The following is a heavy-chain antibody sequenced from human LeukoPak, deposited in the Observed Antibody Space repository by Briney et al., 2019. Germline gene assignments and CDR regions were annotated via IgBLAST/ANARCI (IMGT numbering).Heavy chain of an antibody. J-gene: IGHJ6*02. CDR2: LYSGETT. D-gene: IGHD3-10*01. CDR1: GFTVSSKY. Sequence: GGSLRLSCAASGFTVSSKYMSWVRQAPGKGLEWVSLLYSGETTYYADSVKGRFTISRDNSKNTLYLQMNSLRAEDTAVYYCARLGSYYDMDVWGPGTTVTVSS. V-gene: IGHV3-53*01. CDR3: ARLGSYYDMDV.